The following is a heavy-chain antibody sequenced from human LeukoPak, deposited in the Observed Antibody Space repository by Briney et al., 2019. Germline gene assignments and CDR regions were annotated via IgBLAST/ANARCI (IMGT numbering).Heavy chain of an antibody. J-gene: IGHJ4*02. D-gene: IGHD6-19*01. CDR3: AKDQFIGSGWDY. V-gene: IGHV3-23*01. Sequence: GGSLRLSCAASGFTFSSYWMHWVRQAPGKGLEWVSAISGSGGSTYYADSVKGRFTISRDNSKNTLYLQMNSLRAEDTAVYYCAKDQFIGSGWDYWGQGTLVTVSS. CDR2: ISGSGGST. CDR1: GFTFSSYW.